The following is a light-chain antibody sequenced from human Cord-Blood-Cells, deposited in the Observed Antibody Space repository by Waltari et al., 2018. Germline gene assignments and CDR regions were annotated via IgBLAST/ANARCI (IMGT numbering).Light chain of an antibody. J-gene: IGLJ2*01. CDR1: SSDVGGYNY. V-gene: IGLV2-14*01. CDR2: DVS. CDR3: SSYTSSSTHVV. Sequence: SALTQPASVSGSPGQSITISCTGTSSDVGGYNYVSWYQQHTGKAPNLMIYDVSNRPSGVSNRFSGSKSGNTASLTISGLQAEDEADYYCSSYTSSSTHVVFGGGTKLTVL.